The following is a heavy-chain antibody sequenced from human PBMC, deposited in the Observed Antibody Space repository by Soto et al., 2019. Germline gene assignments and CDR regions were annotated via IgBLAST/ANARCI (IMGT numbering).Heavy chain of an antibody. V-gene: IGHV3-7*01. Sequence: GGSLRLSCTASGFSFSSNWMSWVRRAPGKGPEWVANINQDGSEKYCADSVKGRFTISSDNAKNSLYLQMDSLRVEDTALYYCFNVAFGYWGRGTLVTVSS. CDR2: INQDGSEK. J-gene: IGHJ4*02. CDR3: FNVAFGY. CDR1: GFSFSSNW.